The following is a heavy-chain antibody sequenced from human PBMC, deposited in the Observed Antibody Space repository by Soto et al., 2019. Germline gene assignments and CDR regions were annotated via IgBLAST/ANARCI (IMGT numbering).Heavy chain of an antibody. D-gene: IGHD3-22*01. CDR3: ARALHYYDSSGSLDY. V-gene: IGHV3-33*08. J-gene: IGHJ4*02. Sequence: GGSLRLSCAASGFTFSSYGMHWVRQAPGKGLEWVAVIWYDGSNKYYADSVKGRFTISRDNSKNTLYLQMNSLRAEDTAVYYCARALHYYDSSGSLDYWRQGTLVTVSS. CDR1: GFTFSSYG. CDR2: IWYDGSNK.